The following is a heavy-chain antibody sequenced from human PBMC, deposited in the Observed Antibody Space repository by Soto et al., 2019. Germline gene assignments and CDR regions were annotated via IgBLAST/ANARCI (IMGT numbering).Heavy chain of an antibody. D-gene: IGHD2-15*01. Sequence: QVHLVQSGTEVRKPGASVKISCKASGYSFNNFAMHWVRQAPGQRLEWMGWINPGNGNTKYSQNLQGRVTITRDTSASTGYMELRSLTSEDTAMYFCARGGFCSGGNCYWDSGFDIWGQGTKVTVSS. CDR2: INPGNGNT. J-gene: IGHJ3*02. CDR3: ARGGFCSGGNCYWDSGFDI. V-gene: IGHV1-3*01. CDR1: GYSFNNFA.